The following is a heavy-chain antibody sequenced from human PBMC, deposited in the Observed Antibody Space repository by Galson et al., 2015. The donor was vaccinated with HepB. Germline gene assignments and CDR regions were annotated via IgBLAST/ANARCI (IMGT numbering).Heavy chain of an antibody. CDR2: ISYDGSNK. CDR1: GFTFSSYA. D-gene: IGHD1-26*01. CDR3: ARDGGGATTAFDY. J-gene: IGHJ4*02. Sequence: SLRLSCAASGFTFSSYAMHWVRQAPGKGLEWVAVISYDGSNKYYADSVKGRFTISRDNSKNTLYLQMNSLRAEDTAVYYCARDGGGATTAFDYWGQGTLVTVSS. V-gene: IGHV3-30-3*01.